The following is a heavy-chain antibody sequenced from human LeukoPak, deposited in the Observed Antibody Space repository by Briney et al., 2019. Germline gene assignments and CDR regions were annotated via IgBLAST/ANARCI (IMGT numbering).Heavy chain of an antibody. CDR2: INHSGST. CDR1: GGSFSGYY. V-gene: IGHV4-34*01. J-gene: IGHJ3*02. CDR3: ARAAGTYYYDSSGSPDAFDI. D-gene: IGHD3-22*01. Sequence: SETLSLTCAAYGGSFSGYYWSWIRQPPGKGLEWIGEINHSGSTNYNPSLKSRVTISVDTSKNQFSLKLSSVTAADTAVYYCARAAGTYYYDSSGSPDAFDIWGQGTMVTVSS.